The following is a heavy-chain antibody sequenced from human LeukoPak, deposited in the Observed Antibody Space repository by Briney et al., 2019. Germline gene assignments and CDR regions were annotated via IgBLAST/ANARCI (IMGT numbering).Heavy chain of an antibody. D-gene: IGHD3-10*01. V-gene: IGHV3-20*04. CDR1: GFTFDDYG. Sequence: GGSLRLSCAASGFTFDDYGMSWVRQAPGKGLEWVSGINWNGGSTGYADSVKGRFTISRDNAKNSLYLQMNSLRAEDTALYYCASMVRGVISSYYYYMDVWGKGTTVTVSS. CDR3: ASMVRGVISSYYYYMDV. J-gene: IGHJ6*03. CDR2: INWNGGST.